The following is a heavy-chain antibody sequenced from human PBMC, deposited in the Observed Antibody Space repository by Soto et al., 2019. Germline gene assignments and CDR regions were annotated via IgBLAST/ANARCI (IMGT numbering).Heavy chain of an antibody. CDR1: DGSFSGYY. CDR2: INHSGST. D-gene: IGHD6-19*01. CDR3: ANGPRIAVAGIIDF. Sequence: SETQSLTCAVYDGSFSGYYWSWIRQPPGKGLEWIGEINHSGSTNYNPSLESRVTISVDTSKNQFSLKLSSVTAADTAVYYCANGPRIAVAGIIDFSGPGSLVTVSA. J-gene: IGHJ4*02. V-gene: IGHV4-34*01.